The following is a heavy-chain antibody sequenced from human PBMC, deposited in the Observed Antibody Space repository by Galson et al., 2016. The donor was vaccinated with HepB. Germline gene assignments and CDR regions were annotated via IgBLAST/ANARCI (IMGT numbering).Heavy chain of an antibody. Sequence: SCKASGGIFSNFAISWVRQAPGQGLEWMGGIIPMFEIANYAQKFQDRVTITADESTSTFYMDFSSPGAEDTAISYCARATHWLKKDSVDAFEIWGQGTLVTVSS. CDR3: ARATHWLKKDSVDAFEI. D-gene: IGHD6-19*01. CDR2: IIPMFEIA. CDR1: GGIFSNFA. V-gene: IGHV1-69*01. J-gene: IGHJ3*02.